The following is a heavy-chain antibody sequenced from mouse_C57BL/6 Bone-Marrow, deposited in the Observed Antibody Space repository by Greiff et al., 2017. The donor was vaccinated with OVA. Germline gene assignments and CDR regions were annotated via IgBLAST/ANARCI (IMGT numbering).Heavy chain of an antibody. D-gene: IGHD1-1*01. CDR1: GYTFTSYW. CDR3: ARDGSFAY. Sequence: QVQLQQPGAELVMPGASVKLSCKASGYTFTSYWMHWVKQRPGQGLEWIGEIDPSDSYTNYNQKFKGKSTLTVDKSSSTAYMQLSSLTSEDSAVYSCARDGSFAYGGQGTLVTVSA. V-gene: IGHV1-69*01. CDR2: IDPSDSYT. J-gene: IGHJ3*01.